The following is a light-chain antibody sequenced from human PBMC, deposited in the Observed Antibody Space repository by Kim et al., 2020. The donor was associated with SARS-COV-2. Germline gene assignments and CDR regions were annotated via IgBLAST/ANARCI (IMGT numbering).Light chain of an antibody. Sequence: VSPGESAPLSCRSSQPISSNFAWYQQRPGQAPRLLIYGPSTRATGIPARFSGSGAGTEFTLTISSLQSEDVAVYYCQHYDNRVTFGGGTKVDIK. CDR3: QHYDNRVT. CDR1: QPISSN. J-gene: IGKJ4*01. V-gene: IGKV3-15*01. CDR2: GPS.